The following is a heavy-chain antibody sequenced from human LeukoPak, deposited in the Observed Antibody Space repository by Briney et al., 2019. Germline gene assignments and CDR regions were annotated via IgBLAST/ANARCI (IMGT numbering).Heavy chain of an antibody. V-gene: IGHV3-23*01. D-gene: IGHD3-22*01. J-gene: IGHJ4*02. CDR1: GFTFSSYA. CDR3: AKDLLRYYDSSGYRYFDY. Sequence: PGGSLRLSCAASGFTFSSYAMSWVRQAPGKGLEWVSAISGSGGSTYYADSVKGRFTISRDNSKNTLYLQMNSLRAEDTAVYYCAKDLLRYYDSSGYRYFDYWGQGTLVTASS. CDR2: ISGSGGST.